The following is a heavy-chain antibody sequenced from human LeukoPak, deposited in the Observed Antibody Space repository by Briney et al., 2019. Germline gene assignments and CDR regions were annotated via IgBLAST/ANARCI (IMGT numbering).Heavy chain of an antibody. J-gene: IGHJ4*02. CDR3: ARGIAARLRGWGYFDY. Sequence: GASAKVSCKASGYTFTSYGISWVRQAPGQGLEWMGGIIPIFGTANYAQKFQGRVTITTDESTSTAYMELSSLRSEDTAVYYCARGIAARLRGWGYFDYWGQGTLVTVSS. CDR2: IIPIFGTA. CDR1: GYTFTSYG. V-gene: IGHV1-69*05. D-gene: IGHD6-6*01.